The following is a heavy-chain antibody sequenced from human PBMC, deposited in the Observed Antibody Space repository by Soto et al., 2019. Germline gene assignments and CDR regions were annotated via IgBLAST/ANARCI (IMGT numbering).Heavy chain of an antibody. CDR2: IWYDGSNK. J-gene: IGHJ4*02. V-gene: IGHV3-33*01. CDR1: GFTFSSYG. D-gene: IGHD3-10*01. CDR3: ARVWKRGSGSYNDY. Sequence: QVQLVESGGGVVQPGRSLRLSCAASGFTFSSYGMHWVRQAPGKGLEWVAVIWYDGSNKYYADSVKGRFTISRDNSKSTLYLQMNSLRAEDTAVYYCARVWKRGSGSYNDYWGQGTLVTVSS.